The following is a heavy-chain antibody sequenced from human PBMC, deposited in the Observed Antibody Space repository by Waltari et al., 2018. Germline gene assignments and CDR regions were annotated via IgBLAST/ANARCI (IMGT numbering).Heavy chain of an antibody. CDR2: IYYTGST. J-gene: IGHJ4*02. V-gene: IGHV4-59*08. Sequence: QVQLQESGPGLVKPSETLSLTCTVSGGSITTYYWSWIRQPPGKGLAWIGYIYYTGSTNYNPSLKSRVTMSGDTSKNQFSLKLRSVTAADTAVYYCARRTGLSSSSWYYFDYWGQGTLVTVSS. CDR3: ARRTGLSSSSWYYFDY. D-gene: IGHD6-13*01. CDR1: GGSITTYY.